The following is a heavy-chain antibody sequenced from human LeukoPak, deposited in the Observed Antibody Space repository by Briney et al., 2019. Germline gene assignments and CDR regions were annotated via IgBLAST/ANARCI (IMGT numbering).Heavy chain of an antibody. Sequence: ESLRTYCKGSGYRFTNYWISWVRQIPGTRLEWMVRIDPSGSYTNYSPSFQGHVTISADKSISTAYLQWSSLKASDTAMYYCARHDDSAMITPYHYWGQGTLVTVSS. CDR3: ARHDDSAMITPYHY. CDR2: IDPSGSYT. V-gene: IGHV5-10-1*01. CDR1: GYRFTNYW. D-gene: IGHD5-18*01. J-gene: IGHJ4*02.